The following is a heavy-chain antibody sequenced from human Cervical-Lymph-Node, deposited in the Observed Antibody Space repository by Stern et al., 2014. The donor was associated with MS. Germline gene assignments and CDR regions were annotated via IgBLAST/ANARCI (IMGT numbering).Heavy chain of an antibody. CDR1: GGSITSGSYY. J-gene: IGHJ4*02. Sequence: QVQLQESGPGLVKPSQTLSLTCTVSGGSITSGSYYWSWIRPPAGKGLECIGRFSSGGGTAYTPSLRSRVTISFDTSKNQFSLKLTSVTAADTAVYYCASGHRMLLGAFWGQGSLVTVSS. CDR2: FSSGGGT. CDR3: ASGHRMLLGAF. D-gene: IGHD2-8*01. V-gene: IGHV4-61*02.